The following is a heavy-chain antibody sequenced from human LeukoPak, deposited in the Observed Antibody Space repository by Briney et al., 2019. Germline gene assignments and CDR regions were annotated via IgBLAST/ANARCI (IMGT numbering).Heavy chain of an antibody. J-gene: IGHJ3*02. CDR2: IYYSGST. CDR3: ARALINRVRGVIDAFDI. V-gene: IGHV4-59*01. D-gene: IGHD3-10*01. Sequence: SETLSLTCTVSGGSISSYYWSWIRQPPGKGLEWIGYIYYSGSTNYNPSLKSRVTISVDTSKNQFSLKLRSVTAADTAIYYCARALINRVRGVIDAFDIWGQGTMVTVSS. CDR1: GGSISSYY.